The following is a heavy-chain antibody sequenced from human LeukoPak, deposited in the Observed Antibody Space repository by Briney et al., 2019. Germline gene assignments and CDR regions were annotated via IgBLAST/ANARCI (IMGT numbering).Heavy chain of an antibody. CDR3: ARGAYCTNGVFYWFDP. V-gene: IGHV4-34*01. J-gene: IGHJ5*02. CDR2: INHSGST. Sequence: PWETLSLTCAVYGGSFSGYYWSWIRQPPGKGLEWIGEINHSGSTNYNPSLKSRVTISVDTSKNQFSLKLSSVTAADTAVYYCARGAYCTNGVFYWFDPWGQGTLVTVSS. CDR1: GGSFSGYY. D-gene: IGHD2-8*01.